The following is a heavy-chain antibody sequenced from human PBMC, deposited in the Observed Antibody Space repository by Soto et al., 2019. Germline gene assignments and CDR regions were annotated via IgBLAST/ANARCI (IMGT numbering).Heavy chain of an antibody. J-gene: IGHJ5*02. D-gene: IGHD6-13*01. CDR3: AKGTKYSSSWLKWCDP. V-gene: IGHV3-48*01. CDR1: GFTFSSYS. CDR2: ISSSSSTI. Sequence: VGSLRLSCAASGFTFSSYSMNWVRQAPGKGLEWVSYISSSSSTIYYADSVKGRFTISRDNSKNTLYLQMNSLRAEDTAVYYCAKGTKYSSSWLKWCDPWGEGTLGNVS.